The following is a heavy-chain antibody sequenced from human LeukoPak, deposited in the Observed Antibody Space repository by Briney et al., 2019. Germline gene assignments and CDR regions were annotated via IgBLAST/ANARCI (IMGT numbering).Heavy chain of an antibody. CDR2: ISSSGSYI. CDR1: GFTFSAYT. Sequence: GGSLRLSCAASGFTFSAYTMNWVRQPPGKGLEWVSYISSSGSYIYYADSVKGRFTISRDKNSLYLQVDSLRAEDTAVYYCARDSRQWVEQLPYGWFDPWGQGTLVTVSP. J-gene: IGHJ5*02. V-gene: IGHV3-21*01. CDR3: ARDSRQWVEQLPYGWFDP. D-gene: IGHD1-26*01.